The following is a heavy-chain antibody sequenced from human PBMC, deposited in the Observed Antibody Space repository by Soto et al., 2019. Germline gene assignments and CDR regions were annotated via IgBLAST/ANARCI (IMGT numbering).Heavy chain of an antibody. V-gene: IGHV5-51*01. J-gene: IGHJ5*02. CDR1: GYSFAGYW. D-gene: IGHD6-13*01. CDR3: ARQGATAATLPLIWVDP. Sequence: GAEVKKPGESLKISCKGSGYSFAGYWIAWVRQMPGKGLEWMGIIYPDNSDTRYSRSFQGQVTISADKSIRTAYLQWSSLKASDTAVYYGARQGATAATLPLIWVDPWGQGTLVTVSS. CDR2: IYPDNSDT.